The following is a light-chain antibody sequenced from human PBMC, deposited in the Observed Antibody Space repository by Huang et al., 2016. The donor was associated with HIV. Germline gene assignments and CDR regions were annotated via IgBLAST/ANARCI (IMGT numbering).Light chain of an antibody. CDR2: EAS. CDR1: QSIGTW. CDR3: QHYHSFPWT. V-gene: IGKV1-5*03. J-gene: IGKJ1*01. Sequence: DIQMTQSSATLCASVGDRVTITCRASQSIGTWLAWYQQKPGKAPNLLIYEASTLESGVPSRFSGGGSGTEFTLTINSLQPDDFATYSCQHYHSFPWTFGQGTKVEV.